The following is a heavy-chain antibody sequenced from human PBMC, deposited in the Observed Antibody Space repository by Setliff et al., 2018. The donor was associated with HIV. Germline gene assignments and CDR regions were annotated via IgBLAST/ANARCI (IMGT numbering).Heavy chain of an antibody. CDR1: GYSLSTYA. V-gene: IGHV1-18*01. Sequence: ASVKVSCKASGYSLSTYAISWVRQAPGQGLEWMGWIDSNNGNRIFAQKFRGRVTMTTDISTNTAYMEVRGLSFDDTAVYYCVRLTADRTNYYYYMDVWGKGTTVTVSS. J-gene: IGHJ6*03. D-gene: IGHD2-8*01. CDR3: VRLTADRTNYYYYMDV. CDR2: IDSNNGNR.